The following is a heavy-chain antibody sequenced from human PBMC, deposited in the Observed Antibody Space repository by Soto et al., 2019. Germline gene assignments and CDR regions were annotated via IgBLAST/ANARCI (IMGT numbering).Heavy chain of an antibody. Sequence: XECLTLSFAASVFSFSTSGMHWVGQAPGKGLEWVAAISYDERNKFYADSVKGRFTISRDNSKNMLYLQMNSLRTEDTAVYYCAKDPGGVQLWDFFDYWRHGTQVTV. CDR2: ISYDERNK. V-gene: IGHV3-30*18. J-gene: IGHJ4*01. CDR1: VFSFSTSG. D-gene: IGHD5-18*01. CDR3: AKDPGGVQLWDFFDY.